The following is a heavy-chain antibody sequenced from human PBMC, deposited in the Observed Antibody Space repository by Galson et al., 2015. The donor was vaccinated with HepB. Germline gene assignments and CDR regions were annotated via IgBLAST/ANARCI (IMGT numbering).Heavy chain of an antibody. CDR1: GGSISISSYY. CDR3: ARDPLDDFWSGPVG. Sequence: ETLSLTCTVSGGSISISSYYWGWIRQPPGKGLEWIGCIYYSGTTYNNPSLKSRVTISIDTSENQFSLKLSSVTAADTAVYYCARDPLDDFWSGPVGWGQGTLVTVSS. V-gene: IGHV4-39*07. CDR2: IYYSGTT. J-gene: IGHJ4*02. D-gene: IGHD3-3*01.